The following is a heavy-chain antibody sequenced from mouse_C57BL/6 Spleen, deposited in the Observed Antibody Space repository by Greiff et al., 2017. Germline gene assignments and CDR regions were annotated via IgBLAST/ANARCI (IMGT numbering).Heavy chain of an antibody. V-gene: IGHV1-26*01. Sequence: VQLQQSGPELVKPGASVKISCKASGYTFTDYYMNWVKQSHGKSLEWIGDINPNNGGTSYNQKFKGKATLTVDKSSSTAYMELRSLTSEDSAVYYCARYTYYGSSYQYYYAMDYWGQGTSVTVSS. D-gene: IGHD1-1*01. CDR2: INPNNGGT. J-gene: IGHJ4*01. CDR1: GYTFTDYY. CDR3: ARYTYYGSSYQYYYAMDY.